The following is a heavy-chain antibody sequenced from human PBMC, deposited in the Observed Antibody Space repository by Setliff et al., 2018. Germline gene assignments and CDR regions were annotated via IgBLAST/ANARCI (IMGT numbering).Heavy chain of an antibody. V-gene: IGHV4-34*01. J-gene: IGHJ3*02. D-gene: IGHD1-1*01. CDR3: RQAVVGRDVFDI. Sequence: PSKTLSLTCNVYGGSFDTYYWSWIRQPPGKGLEWFGEINHSGSGDYNPSFKGRVTISVDTSKKQFSLTLTSVTAADTALYYCRQAVVGRDVFDIWGQGTVVT. CDR1: GGSFDTYY. CDR2: INHSGSG.